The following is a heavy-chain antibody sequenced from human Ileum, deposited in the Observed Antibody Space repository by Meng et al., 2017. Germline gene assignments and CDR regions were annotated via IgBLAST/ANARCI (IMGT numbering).Heavy chain of an antibody. D-gene: IGHD1-26*01. CDR3: ARGYSGTYFYAFDI. V-gene: IGHV3-72*01. J-gene: IGHJ3*02. CDR1: GSTFSDHY. CDR2: SRNKANSYTT. Sequence: GESPKISCAASGSTFSDHYIDWVRQAPGKGLEWVGLSRNKANSYTTEYAASVKGRFTISRDASKNSLYLQMSSLKTEDTAVYYCARGYSGTYFYAFDIWGQGTMVTVSS.